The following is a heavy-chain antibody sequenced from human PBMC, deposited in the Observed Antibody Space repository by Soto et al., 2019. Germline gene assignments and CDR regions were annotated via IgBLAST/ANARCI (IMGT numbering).Heavy chain of an antibody. CDR2: LYSGGGT. CDR3: ARVNPTYT. Sequence: GGSLRLSCAASGFIVSSNFMSWVRQAPGKGLEWVSVLYSGGGTYYADSVKGRFTISRDDSKNTLHLQMNSLRAEDTAIYYCARVNPTYTWGQGTLVTVSS. V-gene: IGHV3-53*01. D-gene: IGHD4-4*01. CDR1: GFIVSSNF. J-gene: IGHJ4*02.